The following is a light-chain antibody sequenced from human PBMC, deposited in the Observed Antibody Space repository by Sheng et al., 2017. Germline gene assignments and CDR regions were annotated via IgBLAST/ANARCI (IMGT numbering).Light chain of an antibody. CDR1: QSVSSN. CDR3: QQYGSPGT. Sequence: EIVMTQSPATLSVSPGERATLSCRASQSVSSNLAWYQQKPGQAPRLLIYGASTRATGIPARFSGSGSGTEFSLTISSLQSEDFAVYYCQQYGSPGTFGQGTRLDIK. V-gene: IGKV3-15*01. CDR2: GAS. J-gene: IGKJ5*01.